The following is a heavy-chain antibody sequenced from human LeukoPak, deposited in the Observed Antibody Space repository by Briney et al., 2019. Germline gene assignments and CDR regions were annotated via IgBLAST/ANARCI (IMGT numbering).Heavy chain of an antibody. J-gene: IGHJ5*02. Sequence: SQTLSLTCTVSGGSISSGDYYWSWIRQPPGKGLEWIGYIYYSGSTYYNPSLKSRVTISVDTSKNQFSLKLSSVTAADTAVYYCARGCTSRGVIIRRHWFDPWGQGTLVTVSS. CDR3: ARGCTSRGVIIRRHWFDP. V-gene: IGHV4-30-4*01. CDR1: GGSISSGDYY. D-gene: IGHD3-10*01. CDR2: IYYSGST.